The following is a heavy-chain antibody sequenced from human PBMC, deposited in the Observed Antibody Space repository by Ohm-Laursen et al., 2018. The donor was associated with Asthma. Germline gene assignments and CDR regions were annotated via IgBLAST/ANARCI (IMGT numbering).Heavy chain of an antibody. CDR3: ARDPEYDSSGIFDY. J-gene: IGHJ4*02. V-gene: IGHV3-30*03. D-gene: IGHD3-22*01. Sequence: SSLRLSCAASGFTFSSYGMHWVRQAPGKGLEWVAVISYDGSNKHYADSVKGRLTTSKDNSRNTLYLQMNSLRAEDTAVYYCARDPEYDSSGIFDYWGQGTLVTVSS. CDR2: ISYDGSNK. CDR1: GFTFSSYG.